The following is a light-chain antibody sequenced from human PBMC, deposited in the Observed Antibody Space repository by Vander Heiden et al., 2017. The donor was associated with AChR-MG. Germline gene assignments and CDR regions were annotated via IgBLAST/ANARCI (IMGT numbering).Light chain of an antibody. CDR1: SSNIGSNT. J-gene: IGLJ2*01. CDR3: AAWDDSLNGPV. CDR2: SNN. V-gene: IGLV1-44*01. Sequence: QSVLTQPPSASGTPGQRVTISCSGSSSNIGSNTVNWYQQLPGTAPKLLIYSNNQRPSGVPDRSSGSKSGTSASLAISGLQSEDEADYYCAAWDDSLNGPVFSGGTKLTVL.